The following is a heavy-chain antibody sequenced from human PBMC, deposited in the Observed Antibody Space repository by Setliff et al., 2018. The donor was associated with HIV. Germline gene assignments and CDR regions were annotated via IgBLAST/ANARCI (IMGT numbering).Heavy chain of an antibody. CDR1: GYDFTTNW. CDR2: IYPGDSAI. Sequence: PGESLKISCKTSGYDFTTNWVGWVRQMPGKGLEWIGVIYPGDSAIRYSPSFQGQVSISADTSITTAYLQWSSLKASDTAMYYCARQPDYILDQFDYWGQGTLVTVSS. CDR3: ARQPDYILDQFDY. D-gene: IGHD3-10*02. J-gene: IGHJ4*02. V-gene: IGHV5-51*01.